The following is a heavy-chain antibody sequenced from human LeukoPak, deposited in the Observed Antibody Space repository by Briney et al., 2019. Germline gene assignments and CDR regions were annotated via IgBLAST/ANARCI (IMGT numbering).Heavy chain of an antibody. J-gene: IGHJ3*02. CDR1: GYTFTGYY. V-gene: IGHV1-69*05. Sequence: ASVEVSCKASGYTFTGYYMHWVRQAPGQGLEWMGGIIPIFGTANYAQKFQGRVTITTDESTSTAYMELSSLRSEDTAVYYCASLAVAGRIIDAFDIWGQGTMVTVSS. CDR2: IIPIFGTA. D-gene: IGHD6-19*01. CDR3: ASLAVAGRIIDAFDI.